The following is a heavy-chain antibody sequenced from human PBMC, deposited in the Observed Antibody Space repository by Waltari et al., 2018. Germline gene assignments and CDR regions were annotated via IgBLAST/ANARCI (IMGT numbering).Heavy chain of an antibody. V-gene: IGHV1-18*01. CDR2: ISAYNGNT. CDR1: GYTFTSYG. CDR3: ARCLYDFWSGYYEVCSWFDP. J-gene: IGHJ5*02. Sequence: QVQLVQSGAEVKKPGASVKVSCKASGYTFTSYGISWVRQAPGQGLEWMGWISAYNGNTNYAQKLQGRVTMTTDTSTSTAYMELRSLRSDDTAVYYCARCLYDFWSGYYEVCSWFDPWGQGTLVTVSS. D-gene: IGHD3-3*01.